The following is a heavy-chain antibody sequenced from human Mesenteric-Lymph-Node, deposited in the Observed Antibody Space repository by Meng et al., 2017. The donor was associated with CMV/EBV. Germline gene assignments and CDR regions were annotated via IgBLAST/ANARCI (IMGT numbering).Heavy chain of an antibody. CDR1: GFSLSTSGVG. CDR2: IYWNDDK. CDR3: AHIPPLRFSEWLRDY. J-gene: IGHJ4*02. V-gene: IGHV2-5*01. D-gene: IGHD3-3*01. Sequence: SGPTLVKPTQTLTLTCTFSGFSLSTSGVGVGWIRQPPGKALEWLALIYWNDDKRYSPSLKSRLTITKDTSKNQVVLTMTNMDPVDTATYYCAHIPPLRFSEWLRDYWGQGTLVTVSS.